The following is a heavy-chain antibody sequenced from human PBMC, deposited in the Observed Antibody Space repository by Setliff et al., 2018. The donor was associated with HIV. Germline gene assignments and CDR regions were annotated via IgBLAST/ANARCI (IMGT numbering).Heavy chain of an antibody. J-gene: IGHJ5*02. CDR1: GFTFDRYW. V-gene: IGHV3-74*01. D-gene: IGHD3-22*01. CDR2: VNSDGSSK. Sequence: GGSLRLSCAASGFTFDRYWMHWVRQAPGKGLVWVSRVNSDGSSKTYADSVKDRFTISRDNAKNTLYLQMNDLRAEDTAVYYCAKDPPYYYDSSGSPWGQGTLVTV. CDR3: AKDPPYYYDSSGSP.